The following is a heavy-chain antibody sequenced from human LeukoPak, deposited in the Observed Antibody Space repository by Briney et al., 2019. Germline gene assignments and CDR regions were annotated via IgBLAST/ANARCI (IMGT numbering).Heavy chain of an antibody. CDR2: ITGSSSYI. V-gene: IGHV3-21*01. CDR3: ARGGSSGWSDFDY. D-gene: IGHD6-19*01. Sequence: NSGGSLRLSCAASGFTFSSYIMNWVRQAPGKGLEWVSSITGSSSYIYYADSVKGRFTISRDNAKNSLYLQMNSLRAEDTAVYYCARGGSSGWSDFDYWGQGTLVTVSS. J-gene: IGHJ4*02. CDR1: GFTFSSYI.